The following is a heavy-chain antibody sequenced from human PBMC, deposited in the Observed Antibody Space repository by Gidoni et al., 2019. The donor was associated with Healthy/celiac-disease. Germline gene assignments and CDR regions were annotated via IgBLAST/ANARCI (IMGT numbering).Heavy chain of an antibody. CDR3: ARLSQRHYGDFDY. CDR1: GCTGRSYS. Sequence: EGQLGESGGGLGKPGGSRRLAWAAAGCTGRSYSMNGVRKAPGQGLELVSSISSSSRSLSYADSLKGRFPISRDNAKNSLYLHLTSLSAEDTAVYYCARLSQRHYGDFDYWGQGTLVTVSS. V-gene: IGHV3-21*01. CDR2: ISSSSRSL. D-gene: IGHD4-17*01. J-gene: IGHJ4*02.